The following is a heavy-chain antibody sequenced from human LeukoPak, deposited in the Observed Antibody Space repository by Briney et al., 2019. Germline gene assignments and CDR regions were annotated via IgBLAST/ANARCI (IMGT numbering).Heavy chain of an antibody. D-gene: IGHD4-17*01. CDR3: ARDAWLDPATKMTTVTSYDY. CDR1: GFTFSSYS. V-gene: IGHV3-21*01. Sequence: PGGSLRLSCAASGFTFSSYSMNWVRQAPGKGLEWVSSISSSSSYIYYADSVKGRFTISRDNAKNSLYLQMNSLRAEDTAVYYCARDAWLDPATKMTTVTSYDYWGQGTLVTVSS. J-gene: IGHJ4*02. CDR2: ISSSSSYI.